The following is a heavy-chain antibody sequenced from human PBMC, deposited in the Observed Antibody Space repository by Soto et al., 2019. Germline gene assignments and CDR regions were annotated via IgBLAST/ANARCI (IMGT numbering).Heavy chain of an antibody. CDR3: ATPYYYNH. Sequence: NPGGALRLSCADSGFMFSSYTMSWVGQAPGKGLEWLSSITSNSDHIDYADSVRGRFTVSRDNARKSLYLQMDSRGAEDTGVYYCATPYYYNHWGPGTLVTVSS. CDR1: GFMFSSYT. D-gene: IGHD3-10*01. J-gene: IGHJ1*01. CDR2: ITSNSDHI. V-gene: IGHV3-21*01.